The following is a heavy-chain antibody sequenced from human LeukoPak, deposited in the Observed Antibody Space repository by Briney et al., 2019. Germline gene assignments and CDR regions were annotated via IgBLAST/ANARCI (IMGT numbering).Heavy chain of an antibody. V-gene: IGHV3-53*01. D-gene: IGHD4-17*01. CDR3: ARSPDYGDPYWYFDL. CDR1: GFTVSSNY. Sequence: GGSLRLSCAASGFTVSSNYMSWVRQAPGKGLEWVSVIYRGGSTHYAGSVEGRFTISRDKSKNTVYLQLNSLRAEDTAVYYCARSPDYGDPYWYFDLWGRGPLVTVSS. J-gene: IGHJ2*01. CDR2: IYRGGST.